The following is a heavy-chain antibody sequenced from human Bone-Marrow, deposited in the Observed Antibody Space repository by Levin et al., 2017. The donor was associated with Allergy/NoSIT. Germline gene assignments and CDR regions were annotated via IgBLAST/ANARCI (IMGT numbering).Heavy chain of an antibody. J-gene: IGHJ4*02. D-gene: IGHD3-9*01. V-gene: IGHV3-11*01. CDR1: GFTFSDYY. Sequence: GESLKISCATSGFTFSDYYMAWIRQAPGKGLDWIAYISLSGNHFSYAYSVEGRFTISRDNSKNSLYLQMNSLRVEDTAVYYCAKAEGVSPFDLFDYWGRGTLVTVSS. CDR3: AKAEGVSPFDLFDY. CDR2: ISLSGNHF.